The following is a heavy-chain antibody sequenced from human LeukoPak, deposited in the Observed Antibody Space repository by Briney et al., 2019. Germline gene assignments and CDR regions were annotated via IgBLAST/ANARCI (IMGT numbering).Heavy chain of an antibody. CDR2: ISSSSSTI. D-gene: IGHD5-18*01. J-gene: IGHJ4*02. V-gene: IGHV3-48*01. CDR3: ARALMSFVPSAMVDY. CDR1: GFTFSSYS. Sequence: GGSLRLSCAASGFTFSSYSMNWVRQAPGKGLEWVSYISSSSSTIYYADSVKGRFTISRDNAKNSLYLQMNSLRAEDTAVYYCARALMSFVPSAMVDYWGQGTLVTVSS.